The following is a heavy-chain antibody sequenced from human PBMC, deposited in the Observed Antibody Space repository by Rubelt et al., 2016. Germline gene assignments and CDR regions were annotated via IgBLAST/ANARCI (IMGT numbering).Heavy chain of an antibody. D-gene: IGHD6-13*01. CDR1: GGSISTSSYY. CDR2: IYYSGTA. J-gene: IGHJ5*02. Sequence: QLQLQESGPGLVKPSETLSLTCTVSGGSISTSSYYWGWIRQPPGKGLEWIVSIYYSGTANYNPSLKSRVTISVDTSKNQFSLKLNSVTAADTAVYYGASRTYSSSPFDPWGQGTLVTVSS. V-gene: IGHV4-39*07. CDR3: ASRTYSSSPFDP.